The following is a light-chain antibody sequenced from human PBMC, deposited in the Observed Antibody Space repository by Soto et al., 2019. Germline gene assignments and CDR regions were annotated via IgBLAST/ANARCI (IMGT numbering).Light chain of an antibody. Sequence: QSVLTQPASVSGSPGQSITLSCTGTNNDVGAYNYVSWFQQHPGKAPKTMIYDVSNRPSGVSNRFSGSKSGNTASLTISGLQAEDEADYYCSSYTRSNTVVFGGGTKLTVL. CDR3: SSYTRSNTVV. V-gene: IGLV2-14*03. CDR2: DVS. CDR1: NNDVGAYNY. J-gene: IGLJ3*02.